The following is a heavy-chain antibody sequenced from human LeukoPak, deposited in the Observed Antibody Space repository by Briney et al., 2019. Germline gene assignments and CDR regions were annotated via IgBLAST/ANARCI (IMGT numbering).Heavy chain of an antibody. V-gene: IGHV4-39*07. D-gene: IGHD6-19*01. CDR2: IYYSGST. Sequence: SETLSLTCTVSGGSISSSSYYWGWIRQPPGKGLEWIGSIYYSGSTYYNPSLKSRVTISVDTSKNQFSLKLSSVTAADTAVYYCAISIAVAGNPFDYWGQGTLVTVSS. CDR1: GGSISSSSYY. J-gene: IGHJ4*02. CDR3: AISIAVAGNPFDY.